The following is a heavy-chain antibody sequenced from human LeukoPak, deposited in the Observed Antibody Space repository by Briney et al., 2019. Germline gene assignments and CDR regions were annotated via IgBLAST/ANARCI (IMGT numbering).Heavy chain of an antibody. V-gene: IGHV3-23*01. CDR2: VSGTGLTT. Sequence: GGSLRLSCAASGFTFSSYAMSWVRQAPGKGLEWVSAVSGTGLTTYYADSVKGRFNVSRDNSKNTVYLQMNSLRGEDAAVYYCAKELMGFDYWGQGTLVTVSS. D-gene: IGHD2-8*01. CDR1: GFTFSSYA. CDR3: AKELMGFDY. J-gene: IGHJ4*02.